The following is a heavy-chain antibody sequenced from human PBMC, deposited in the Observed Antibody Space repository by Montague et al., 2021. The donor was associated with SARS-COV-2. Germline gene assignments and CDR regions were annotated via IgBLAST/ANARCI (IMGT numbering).Heavy chain of an antibody. D-gene: IGHD2-15*01. CDR1: GGSISNGGYY. CDR2: MYDSGST. V-gene: IGHV4-31*03. CDR3: AGGVGEVVAAPYI. Sequence: TLSLTCTVSGGSISNGGYYCSWIRQPPGKGLEWIGYMYDSGSTYYNPSLTSRVTMSLDTSKNQFSLKLSSVTAADTAVYYCAGGVGEVVAAPYIWGQGTMVTVSS. J-gene: IGHJ3*02.